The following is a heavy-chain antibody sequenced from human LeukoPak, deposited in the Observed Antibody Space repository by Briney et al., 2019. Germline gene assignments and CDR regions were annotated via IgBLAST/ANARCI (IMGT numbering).Heavy chain of an antibody. J-gene: IGHJ4*02. CDR2: INADGKDT. D-gene: IGHD6-19*01. CDR3: ARGSSSGWPDYFDY. CDR1: GFNLDSYW. V-gene: IGHV3-74*01. Sequence: GGSLRLSCVASGFNLDSYWMHWVRQAPGKGLLWVSRINADGKDTPSVDYVRGRFSVSRDNAKNTLYLQMNRLRAEDTAVYYCARGSSSGWPDYFDYWGQGVLVTVSS.